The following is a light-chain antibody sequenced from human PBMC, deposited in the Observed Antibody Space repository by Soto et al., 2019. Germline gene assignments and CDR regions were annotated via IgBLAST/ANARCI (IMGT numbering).Light chain of an antibody. J-gene: IGLJ2*01. CDR3: SSYGGSDSVQ. Sequence: QSALTQPPSASGSPGQSVTISCTGTSSDVGGYNSVSWYQQHPGKAPKLLIYAVSQRPSGVPDRFSGSKSGNTASLTVSGLQAEDEADYYCSSYGGSDSVQFGGGTKLTVL. CDR1: SSDVGGYNS. CDR2: AVS. V-gene: IGLV2-8*01.